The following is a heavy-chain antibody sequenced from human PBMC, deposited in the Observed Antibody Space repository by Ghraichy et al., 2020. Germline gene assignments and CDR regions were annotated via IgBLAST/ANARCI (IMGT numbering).Heavy chain of an antibody. CDR1: GFSLSTSGVG. CDR2: IYWDDDK. V-gene: IGHV2-5*02. D-gene: IGHD3-3*01. CDR3: AHRPGRGITIFGVVSDYFDY. J-gene: IGHJ4*02. Sequence: PTLVKPTQTLTLTCTFSGFSLSTSGVGVGWIRQPPGKALEWLALIYWDDDKRYSPSLKSRLTITKDTSKNQVVLTMTNMDPVDTATYYCAHRPGRGITIFGVVSDYFDYWGQGTLVTVSS.